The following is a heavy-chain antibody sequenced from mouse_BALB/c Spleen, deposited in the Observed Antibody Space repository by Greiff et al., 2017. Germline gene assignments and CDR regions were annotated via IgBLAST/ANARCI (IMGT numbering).Heavy chain of an antibody. D-gene: IGHD2-4*01. CDR2: IWAGGST. Sequence: QVQLKQSGPGLVAPSQSLSITCTVSGFSLTSYGVHWVRQPPGKGLEWLGVIWAGGSTNYNSALMSRLSISKDNSKSQVFLKMNSLQTDDTAMYYCALFMITTGSGFAYWGQGTLVTVSA. V-gene: IGHV2-9*02. J-gene: IGHJ3*01. CDR1: GFSLTSYG. CDR3: ALFMITTGSGFAY.